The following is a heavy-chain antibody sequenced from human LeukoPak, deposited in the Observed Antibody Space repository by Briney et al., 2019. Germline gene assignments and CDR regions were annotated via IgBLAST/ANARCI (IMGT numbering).Heavy chain of an antibody. CDR1: GYTFTSYY. Sequence: GASVKVSCKASGYTFTSYYMHWVRQAPGQGFEWMGIINPSGGSTRYAQKFQGRVTMTRDTSTSTVYMELSGLSSEDTAVYYCARGQETRLQQSWFDPWGQGTLVTVSS. J-gene: IGHJ5*02. V-gene: IGHV1-46*01. D-gene: IGHD5-24*01. CDR2: INPSGGST. CDR3: ARGQETRLQQSWFDP.